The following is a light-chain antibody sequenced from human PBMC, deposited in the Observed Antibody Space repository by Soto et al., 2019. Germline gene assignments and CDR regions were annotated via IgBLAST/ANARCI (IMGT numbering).Light chain of an antibody. Sequence: QSVLTQPPSVSGAPGQRVTISCTGSSSNIGAGYDVHWYQQLPGMAPKLLIYADNNRPSGVPDRISGSRSGSSASLAITGLQAEDEADYHCQSFDSSLRTVIFGGGTKVTVL. V-gene: IGLV1-40*01. CDR2: ADN. CDR3: QSFDSSLRTVI. J-gene: IGLJ2*01. CDR1: SSNIGAGYD.